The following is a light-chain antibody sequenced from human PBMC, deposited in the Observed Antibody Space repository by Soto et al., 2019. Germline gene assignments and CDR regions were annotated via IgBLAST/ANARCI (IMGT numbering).Light chain of an antibody. CDR3: QQYNNWPVT. CDR1: QSISNN. V-gene: IGKV3-15*01. CDR2: GAT. J-gene: IGKJ4*01. Sequence: EIVMTQSPATLSVHPGQRATLSCRASQSISNNLAWYQQKPGQAPRLLIHGATTRATGIPARFSGSGSGTEFTLTISGLQSEDFATYYCQQYNNWPVTFGGGTKVDI.